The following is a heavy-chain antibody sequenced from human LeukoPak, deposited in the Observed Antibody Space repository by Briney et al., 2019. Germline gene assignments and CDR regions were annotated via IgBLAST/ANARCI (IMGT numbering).Heavy chain of an antibody. V-gene: IGHV4-39*01. CDR1: GGSISSSSYY. D-gene: IGHD2-2*01. J-gene: IGHJ5*02. CDR3: ARLDRRQVVPAAGTDWFDP. Sequence: PSETLSLTCTVSGGSISSSSYYWGWIRQPPGKGLEWIGSIYYSGSTYYNPSLKSRVTISVDTSKNQFSLKLSSVTAADTAVYYCARLDRRQVVPAAGTDWFDPWGQGTLVTVSS. CDR2: IYYSGST.